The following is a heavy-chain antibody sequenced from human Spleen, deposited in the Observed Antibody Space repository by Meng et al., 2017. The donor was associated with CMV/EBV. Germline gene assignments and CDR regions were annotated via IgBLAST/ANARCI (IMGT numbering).Heavy chain of an antibody. V-gene: IGHV3-21*01. CDR1: GITFSSYS. CDR3: AREGWGDAFDI. J-gene: IGHJ3*02. Sequence: GGSLRLSCAASGITFSSYSMNWVRQAPGKGLEWVSSISSSGTYIYYADSVKGRFTISRDNAQNSLYLQMNSLRAEDTAVYYCAREGWGDAFDIWGQGTMVTVSS. D-gene: IGHD3-10*01. CDR2: ISSSGTYI.